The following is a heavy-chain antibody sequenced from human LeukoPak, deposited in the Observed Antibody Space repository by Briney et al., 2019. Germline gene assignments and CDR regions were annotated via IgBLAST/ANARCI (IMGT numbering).Heavy chain of an antibody. D-gene: IGHD3-22*01. CDR1: GFTFDAYA. CDR2: LTNTGGTK. V-gene: IGHV3-23*01. Sequence: GGSLRLSCTASGFTFDAYAMNWVRQAPGKGLEWVSGLTNTGGTKYYADSVKGRFSISRDNSKITVSLQMNSLSADDTAAYYCARSAYLDSSGYYFDFWGQGTLVTVSS. CDR3: ARSAYLDSSGYYFDF. J-gene: IGHJ4*02.